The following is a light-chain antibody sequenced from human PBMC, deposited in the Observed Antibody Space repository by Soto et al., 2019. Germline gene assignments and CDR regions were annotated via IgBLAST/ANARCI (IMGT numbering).Light chain of an antibody. CDR3: QQSYNIPRAT. Sequence: DMPMPQSQTSVSASVGDRVSVTCRPSQSISSYLNWYQQKPGKAPKVLIYAAPSLQSGVPPRFSGSGSGTDFTLTISSLQPEDFATYFCQQSYNIPRATFGQGSIV. CDR1: QSISSY. CDR2: AAP. J-gene: IGKJ1*01. V-gene: IGKV1-39*01.